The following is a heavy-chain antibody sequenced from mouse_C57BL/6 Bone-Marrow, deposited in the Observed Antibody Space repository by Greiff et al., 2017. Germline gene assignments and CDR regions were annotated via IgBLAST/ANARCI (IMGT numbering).Heavy chain of an antibody. D-gene: IGHD1-1*01. Sequence: EVKLVESGGGLVKPGGSLKLSCAASGFTFSSYAMSWVRQTPEKRLEWVATISDGGSYTYYPDNVKGRFTISRDNAKNNLYLQMSHLKSEDTAMYYCARDILSFYYGSSYGAFWGQGTLVTVSA. J-gene: IGHJ3*01. CDR3: ARDILSFYYGSSYGAF. CDR1: GFTFSSYA. V-gene: IGHV5-4*01. CDR2: ISDGGSYT.